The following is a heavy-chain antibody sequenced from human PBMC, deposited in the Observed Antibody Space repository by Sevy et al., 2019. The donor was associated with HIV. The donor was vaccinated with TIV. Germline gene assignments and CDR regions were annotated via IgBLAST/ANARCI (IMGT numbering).Heavy chain of an antibody. J-gene: IGHJ4*02. D-gene: IGHD6-13*01. V-gene: IGHV3-30*18. Sequence: GGSLRLSCAGSGFTFYNYGIHWVRQAPGKGLEWVTMISYDGKNENYADSAKGRFTISRDNSKNTVYLQMNSLRPDDTAIYYCAKDRSGSWSVDYWGQGTLVTVSS. CDR2: ISYDGKNE. CDR3: AKDRSGSWSVDY. CDR1: GFTFYNYG.